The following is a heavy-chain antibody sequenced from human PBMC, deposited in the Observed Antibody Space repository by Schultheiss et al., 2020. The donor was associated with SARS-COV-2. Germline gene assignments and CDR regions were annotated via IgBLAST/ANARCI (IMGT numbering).Heavy chain of an antibody. Sequence: GGSLRLSCKASGYTFTGYYMHWVRQAPGQGLEWMGWINPNSGGTNYAQKFQGRVTMTRDTSISTAYMELSRLRSDDTAVYYCAREQGWAVYKTGTTKNWFDPWGQGTLVTVSS. D-gene: IGHD1-7*01. CDR2: INPNSGGT. V-gene: IGHV1-2*02. CDR1: GYTFTGYY. CDR3: AREQGWAVYKTGTTKNWFDP. J-gene: IGHJ5*02.